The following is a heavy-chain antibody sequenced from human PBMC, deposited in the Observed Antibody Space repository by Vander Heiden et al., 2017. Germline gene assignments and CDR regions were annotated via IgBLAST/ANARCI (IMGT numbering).Heavy chain of an antibody. D-gene: IGHD1-26*01. CDR3: ARDVGGAGSD. CDR2: LDEYGNNR. V-gene: IGHV3-74*01. J-gene: IGHJ4*02. Sequence: EVQLVESGGGLVQPGGSLRLSCVVSGFPFHNYWMHWLRQVPGKGLAWVSRLDEYGNNRDYAASVKGRFTISRDNANNMLYLQMNSLRPEDTAIYYCARDVGGAGSDWGQGTLVTVSS. CDR1: GFPFHNYW.